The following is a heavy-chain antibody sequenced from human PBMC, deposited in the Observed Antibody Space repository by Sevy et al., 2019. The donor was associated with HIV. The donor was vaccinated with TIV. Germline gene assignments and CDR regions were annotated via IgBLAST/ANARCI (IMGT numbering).Heavy chain of an antibody. D-gene: IGHD3-22*01. CDR1: GFSVSTYW. CDR2: IKQDESEK. Sequence: GGSLRLSCAASGFSVSTYWMHWVRQAPGKGLEWVANIKQDESEKYYVASVKGRFTISRDNAKNSVYLEMNSLRPEDTAIYYCAKGNSGSFDYWGQGTLVTVSS. V-gene: IGHV3-7*01. J-gene: IGHJ4*02. CDR3: AKGNSGSFDY.